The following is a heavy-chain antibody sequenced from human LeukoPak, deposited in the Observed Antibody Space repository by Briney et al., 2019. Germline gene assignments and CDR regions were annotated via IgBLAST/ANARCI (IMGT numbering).Heavy chain of an antibody. V-gene: IGHV4-31*11. CDR3: ARDQMNSAFDP. CDR1: GGSFSGYY. Sequence: SETLSLTCAVYGGSFSGYYWSWIRQHPGKGLEWIGYIYYSGSTYYNPSLKSRVTISVDTSKNQFSLKLSSVTAADTAVYYCARDQMNSAFDPWGQGTLVTVSS. D-gene: IGHD1-26*01. CDR2: IYYSGST. J-gene: IGHJ5*02.